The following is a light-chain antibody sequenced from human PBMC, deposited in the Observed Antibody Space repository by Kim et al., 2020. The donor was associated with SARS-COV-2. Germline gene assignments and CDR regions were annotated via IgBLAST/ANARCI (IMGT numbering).Light chain of an antibody. CDR3: QQYGSSPLT. CDR1: QSVSSSY. CDR2: GAS. Sequence: SPGERATRSCRASQSVSSSYLAWYQQRPGQAPRLLIYGASRRATGIPDRFSGSGSGTDFILTISRLEPEDFAVYFCQQYGSSPLTFGGGTKVDIK. V-gene: IGKV3-20*01. J-gene: IGKJ4*01.